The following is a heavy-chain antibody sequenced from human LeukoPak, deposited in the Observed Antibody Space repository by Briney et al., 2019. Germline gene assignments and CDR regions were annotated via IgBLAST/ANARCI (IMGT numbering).Heavy chain of an antibody. D-gene: IGHD4-23*01. J-gene: IGHJ4*02. CDR1: GGSISSSSYY. CDR3: ARLVEIDYGGNQIDY. CDR2: IYYSGST. V-gene: IGHV4-39*01. Sequence: PSETLSLTCTVSGGSISSSSYYWGWIRQPPGKGLEWIGSIYYSGSTYYNPSLKSRVTISVDTSKNQFSLKLSSVTAADTAVYYCARLVEIDYGGNQIDYWGQGTLVTVSS.